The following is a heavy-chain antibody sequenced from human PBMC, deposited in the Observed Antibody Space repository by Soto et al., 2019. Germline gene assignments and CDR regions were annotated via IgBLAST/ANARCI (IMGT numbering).Heavy chain of an antibody. Sequence: PSETLSLTCTVSGGSMSSSNWWNWVRQPPGKGLEWIGETHHSGRTNYNPSLKSRVTISVDRSKNHFSLKLSSVTAADTAVYYCARAMTTVTTIDYWGQGTLVTVSS. V-gene: IGHV4-4*02. CDR2: THHSGRT. CDR3: ARAMTTVTTIDY. J-gene: IGHJ4*02. D-gene: IGHD4-17*01. CDR1: GGSMSSSNW.